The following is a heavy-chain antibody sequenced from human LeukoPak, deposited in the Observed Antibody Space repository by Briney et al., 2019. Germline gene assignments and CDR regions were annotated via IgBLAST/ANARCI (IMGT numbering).Heavy chain of an antibody. CDR1: GFTFSSYA. CDR2: ISGSGGST. J-gene: IGHJ4*02. CDR3: AKVISGFLEWLPRYFDY. V-gene: IGHV3-23*01. D-gene: IGHD3-3*01. Sequence: DPGGSLRLSCAASGFTFSSYAMSWVRQAPGKGLEWVSAISGSGGSTYYADSVKGRFPISRDNSKNTLYLQMNSLRAEDTAVYYCAKVISGFLEWLPRYFDYWGQGTLVTVSS.